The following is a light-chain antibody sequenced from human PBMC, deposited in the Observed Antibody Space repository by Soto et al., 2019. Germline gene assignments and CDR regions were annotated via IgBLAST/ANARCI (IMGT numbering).Light chain of an antibody. CDR2: GAS. CDR1: QSVSSNY. CDR3: QQRNNWPIT. J-gene: IGKJ5*01. V-gene: IGKV3D-20*02. Sequence: ESVFTQCPGSLALPPGERATRSCSASQSVSSNYLAWYQQKPGPAPRLLIYGASRRATGIPGRFSGSGSGTDFTLTISSLEPEDFALYYCQQRNNWPITFGQGTRLEIK.